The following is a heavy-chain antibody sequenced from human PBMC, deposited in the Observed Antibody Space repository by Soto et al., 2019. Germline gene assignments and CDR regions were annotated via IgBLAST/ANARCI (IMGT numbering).Heavy chain of an antibody. D-gene: IGHD6-13*01. CDR3: ARAPIAAAGLSFDY. CDR2: MNPNSGNT. V-gene: IGHV1-8*01. CDR1: GYTFTSYD. Sequence: GASVKVSCKASGYTFTSYDINWVRQATGQGLEWMGWMNPNSGNTGYAQKFQGRVTMTRNTSISTAYMELSSLRSEDTAVYYCARAPIAAAGLSFDYWGQGTLVPVSS. J-gene: IGHJ4*02.